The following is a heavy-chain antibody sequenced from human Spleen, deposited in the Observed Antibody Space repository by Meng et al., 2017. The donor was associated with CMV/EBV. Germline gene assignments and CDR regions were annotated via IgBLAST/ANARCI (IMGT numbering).Heavy chain of an antibody. V-gene: IGHV3-23*01. D-gene: IGHD3-10*01. Sequence: CGFTFSGCAMSWVRQAAGKGLEWVSAISGSGGSTYYADSVTGRFTISRDNSKNTLYLQMNSLRAEDTAVYYCANNYGSGSYPWGGYWGQGTLVTVSS. CDR1: GFTFSGCA. CDR3: ANNYGSGSYPWGGY. CDR2: ISGSGGST. J-gene: IGHJ4*02.